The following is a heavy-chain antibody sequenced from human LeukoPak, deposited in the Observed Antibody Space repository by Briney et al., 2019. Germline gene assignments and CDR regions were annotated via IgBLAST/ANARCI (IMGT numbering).Heavy chain of an antibody. V-gene: IGHV1-2*02. CDR3: ARGLSGSYDAFDI. CDR1: GYTFTGYY. D-gene: IGHD1-26*01. Sequence: ASVKVSCKASGYTFTGYYMHWVRQAPGQGREWMGWINPNSGGTNYAQKFQGRVTMTRDTSISTAYMELSRLRSDDTAVYYCARGLSGSYDAFDIWGQGTMVTVSS. J-gene: IGHJ3*02. CDR2: INPNSGGT.